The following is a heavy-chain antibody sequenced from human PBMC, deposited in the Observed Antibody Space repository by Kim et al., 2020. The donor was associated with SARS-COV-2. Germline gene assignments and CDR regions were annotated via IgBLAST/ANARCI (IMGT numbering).Heavy chain of an antibody. D-gene: IGHD3-10*01. Sequence: GGSLRHSCAASGFTFSSYSMNWVRQAPGKGLEWVSSISSSSSYIYFADSVKGRFTISRDNAKNSLYLQVNSLRAEDTAVYYCARNPSYYYGSGSPPNWFDPWGQGTLVTVSS. CDR2: ISSSSSYI. CDR3: ARNPSYYYGSGSPPNWFDP. V-gene: IGHV3-21*01. J-gene: IGHJ5*02. CDR1: GFTFSSYS.